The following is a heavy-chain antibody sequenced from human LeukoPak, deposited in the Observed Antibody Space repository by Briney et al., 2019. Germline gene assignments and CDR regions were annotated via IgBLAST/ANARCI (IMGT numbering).Heavy chain of an antibody. D-gene: IGHD3-22*01. CDR1: GYSISSGYY. V-gene: IGHV4-61*01. CDR3: ARGGNYYDSSGYYYFDY. CDR2: IYYSGST. Sequence: SETLSLTCAVSGYSISSGYYWGWIRQPPGKGLEWIGYIYYSGSTNYNPSLKSRVTISVDTSKNQFSLKLSSVTAADTAVYYCARGGNYYDSSGYYYFDYWGQGTLVTVSS. J-gene: IGHJ4*02.